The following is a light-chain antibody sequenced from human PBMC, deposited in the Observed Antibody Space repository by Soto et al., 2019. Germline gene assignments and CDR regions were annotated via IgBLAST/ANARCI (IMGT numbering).Light chain of an antibody. V-gene: IGKV3-20*01. Sequence: EIVLTQSPGSLSLCPGEGSTLSCRASETIKKNYLAWYQQQPGQAPRLLIYAASRRATGIPDRFSGGGSGTDFTLTISRLEPEDIAVFYCQQYAESPITFGQGTRLE. J-gene: IGKJ5*01. CDR2: AAS. CDR1: ETIKKNY. CDR3: QQYAESPIT.